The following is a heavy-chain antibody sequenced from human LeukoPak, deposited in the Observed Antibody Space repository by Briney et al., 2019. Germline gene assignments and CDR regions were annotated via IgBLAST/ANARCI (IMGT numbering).Heavy chain of an antibody. CDR3: ARRGYSSDSRYNWFGP. V-gene: IGHV1-18*01. J-gene: IGHJ5*02. CDR1: GYTFTSYG. CDR2: ISAYNGDT. D-gene: IGHD6-25*01. Sequence: ASVKVSCKASGYTFTSYGISWVRQAPGQGLEWMGWISAYNGDTNYAQRLQGRVTMTTDTSTSTAYMELRSLRSDDTAVYYCARRGYSSDSRYNWFGPWGQGTLVTVSS.